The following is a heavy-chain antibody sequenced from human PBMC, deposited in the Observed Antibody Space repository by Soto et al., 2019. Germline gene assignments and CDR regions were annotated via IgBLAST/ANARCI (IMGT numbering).Heavy chain of an antibody. D-gene: IGHD3-22*01. CDR2: ISSSGSTI. J-gene: IGHJ4*02. V-gene: IGHV3-11*01. Sequence: GGSLRLSCAASGFTFSDYYMSWIRQAPGKGLEWVSYISSSGSTIYYADSVKGRFTISRDNAKNSLYLQMNSLRDEDTAVYYCARDVTYYYDSSGYSLFDYWGQGTLVTVYS. CDR1: GFTFSDYY. CDR3: ARDVTYYYDSSGYSLFDY.